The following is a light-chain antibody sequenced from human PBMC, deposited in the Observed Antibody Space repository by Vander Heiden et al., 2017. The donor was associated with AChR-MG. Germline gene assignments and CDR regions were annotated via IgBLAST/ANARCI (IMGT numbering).Light chain of an antibody. CDR3: QQSYSTPCT. Sequence: DIQMTQSPSSLSASVGARVTITCRASQSISSYLNWYQQKPGKAPNLLIYAASSLQRGVQSRFSGSGSGTDFTLTISSLQPEDFATYYCQQSYSTPCTFGQGTKLEIK. CDR2: AAS. CDR1: QSISSY. J-gene: IGKJ2*02. V-gene: IGKV1-39*01.